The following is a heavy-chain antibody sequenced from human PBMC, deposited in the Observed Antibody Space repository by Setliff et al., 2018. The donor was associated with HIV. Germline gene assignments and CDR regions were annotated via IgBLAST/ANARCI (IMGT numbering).Heavy chain of an antibody. CDR3: ARLRRGPDAFDM. Sequence: SETLSLTCTVSGAPMIDHQWNWLRRSPGKGLEWIGYVYYTGGTTYNPSLEGRVTMSLDTSKSQFSLKLASVTAADTAVFYCARLRRGPDAFDMWGQGTMVTVSS. CDR2: VYYTGGT. V-gene: IGHV4-59*11. CDR1: GAPMIDHQ. J-gene: IGHJ3*02. D-gene: IGHD5-12*01.